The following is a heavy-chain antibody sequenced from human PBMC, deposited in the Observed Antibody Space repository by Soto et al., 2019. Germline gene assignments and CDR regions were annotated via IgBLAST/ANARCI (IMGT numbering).Heavy chain of an antibody. CDR1: GFTFSSYS. J-gene: IGHJ6*02. V-gene: IGHV3-21*01. CDR2: ISSSSSYI. Sequence: GGSLRLSCAASGFTFSSYSMNWVRQAPGKGLEWVSSISSSSSYIYYADSVKGRFTISRDNAKNSLYLQMNSLRAEDTAVYYCARAFPYYYGMDVWGQGTTVTVSS. CDR3: ARAFPYYYGMDV.